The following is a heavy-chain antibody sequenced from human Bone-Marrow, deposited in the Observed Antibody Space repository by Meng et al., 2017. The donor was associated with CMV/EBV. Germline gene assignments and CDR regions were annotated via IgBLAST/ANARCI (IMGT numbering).Heavy chain of an antibody. V-gene: IGHV3-74*01. J-gene: IGHJ4*02. CDR2: INSNGSSS. CDR1: GFTFSSFW. D-gene: IGHD2-2*01. CDR3: ARVLRVPSSTKMLLDY. Sequence: GESLKISCAASGFTFSSFWMHWVRQAPGKGLVWVSRINSNGSSSNYGDSVKGRFTISRDNAENTLYLQMNSLRAEDTAIYYCARVLRVPSSTKMLLDYWDPGKLVNVAP.